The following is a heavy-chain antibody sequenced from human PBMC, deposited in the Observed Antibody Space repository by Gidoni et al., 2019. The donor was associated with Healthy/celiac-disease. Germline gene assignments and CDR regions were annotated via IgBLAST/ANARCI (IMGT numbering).Heavy chain of an antibody. CDR1: GGTFSSYA. J-gene: IGHJ6*02. Sequence: QVQLVQSGAEVKKPGSSVKVSCKASGGTFSSYAISWVRQAPGQGFEWMGGIIPIFGKANYAQKCQGRVTITADESTSTAYMELSSLRSEDTAAYYCATRGYSYGYPPYYYYYYGMDVWGQGTTVTVSS. CDR2: IIPIFGKA. V-gene: IGHV1-69*01. D-gene: IGHD5-18*01. CDR3: ATRGYSYGYPPYYYYYYGMDV.